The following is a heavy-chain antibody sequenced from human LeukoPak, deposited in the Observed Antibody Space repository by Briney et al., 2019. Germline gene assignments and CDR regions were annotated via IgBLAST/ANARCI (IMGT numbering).Heavy chain of an antibody. J-gene: IGHJ4*02. V-gene: IGHV3-53*01. CDR1: GFSVRTTY. CDR2: LYTGGGT. D-gene: IGHD6-19*01. Sequence: PGGSLRLSCAASGFSVRTTYMSWVRQTPGKGLEWVSVLYTGGGTDHADSVKGRFTISRDNAKNSLYLQMNSLGAEDTAVYYCARDAEEWLVPFDYWGQGTLVTVSS. CDR3: ARDAEEWLVPFDY.